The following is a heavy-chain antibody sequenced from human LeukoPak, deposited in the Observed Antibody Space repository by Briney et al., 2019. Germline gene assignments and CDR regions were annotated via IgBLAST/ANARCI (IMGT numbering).Heavy chain of an antibody. Sequence: PSETLSLTCAVSGYSISSGYYWGWIRQPPGKGLEWIGSIYHSGSTYCNPSLKSPFTISVDTSKNQSSLKLSSVTAADTAVYYCARETLSGYDGNDAFDIWGQGTMVSVSS. J-gene: IGHJ3*02. CDR3: ARETLSGYDGNDAFDI. CDR2: IYHSGST. V-gene: IGHV4-38-2*02. D-gene: IGHD5-12*01. CDR1: GYSISSGYY.